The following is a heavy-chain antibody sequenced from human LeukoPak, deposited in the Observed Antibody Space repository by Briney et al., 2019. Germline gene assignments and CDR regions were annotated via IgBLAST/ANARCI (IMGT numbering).Heavy chain of an antibody. CDR1: GFTFSSYA. CDR3: AREGMVVAPRYSSYFDY. Sequence: GRSLRLSCAASGFTFSSYAMHWVRQAPGKGLEWVAVISYDGSNKYYADSVKGRFTISRDNSKNTLYLQMNSLRAEDTAVYYCAREGMVVAPRYSSYFDYWGQGTLVTLSS. CDR2: ISYDGSNK. D-gene: IGHD2-15*01. J-gene: IGHJ4*02. V-gene: IGHV3-30*01.